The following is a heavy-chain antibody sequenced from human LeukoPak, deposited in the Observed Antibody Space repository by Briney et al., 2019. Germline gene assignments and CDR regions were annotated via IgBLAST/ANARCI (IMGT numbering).Heavy chain of an antibody. CDR2: INPSGGST. Sequence: ASVKVSCKASGYTFTSYYMHWVRQAPGQGLEWMGIINPSGGSTSYAQKFQGRVTMTRDVSTSTVYMELSSLRSEDTAVYYCARSPSYYGSGNYYYMDVWGKGTTVTVSS. D-gene: IGHD3-10*01. V-gene: IGHV1-46*01. J-gene: IGHJ6*03. CDR3: ARSPSYYGSGNYYYMDV. CDR1: GYTFTSYY.